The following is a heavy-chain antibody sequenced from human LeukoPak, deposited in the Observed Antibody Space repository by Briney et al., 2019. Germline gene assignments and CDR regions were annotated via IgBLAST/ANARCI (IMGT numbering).Heavy chain of an antibody. CDR1: GYSISSGYF. J-gene: IGHJ3*02. CDR3: ARIYDFWSGYFSPLGAFDI. CDR2: IYYSGST. Sequence: SETLSLTCTVSGYSISSGYFWGWFRQPPGKGLEWIGSIYYSGSTYYNPSLKSRVTISVDTSKNQFSLKLSSVTAADTAVYYCARIYDFWSGYFSPLGAFDIWGQGTTVTVSS. V-gene: IGHV4-38-2*02. D-gene: IGHD3-3*01.